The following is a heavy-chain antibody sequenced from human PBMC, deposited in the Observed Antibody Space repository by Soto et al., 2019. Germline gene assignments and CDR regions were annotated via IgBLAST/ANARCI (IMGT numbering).Heavy chain of an antibody. D-gene: IGHD2-2*01. CDR1: GGSMSGHY. V-gene: IGHV4-30-2*01. J-gene: IGHJ4*02. CDR3: ARVPDY. Sequence: PSETLSLTCTVSGGSMSGHYWNWIRQPPGKGLEWIGYMYHSGSTYYNPSLKSRVTISIDRSKNQFSLKLSSVTAADTAVYYCARVPDYWGQGILVTVSS. CDR2: MYHSGST.